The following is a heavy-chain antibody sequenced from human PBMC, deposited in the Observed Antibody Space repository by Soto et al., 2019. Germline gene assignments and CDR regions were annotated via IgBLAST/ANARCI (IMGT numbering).Heavy chain of an antibody. CDR2: INTDESSR. CDR1: GFIFNSYW. Sequence: EVQLVESGGGLVQPGGSLRLSCAASGFIFNSYWMHWVRQAPGKGLVWVSRINTDESSRSYADSVKGRFTISRDNAKNMLYLQMSSLRAEDTAVYFCARDRVPQLGYYGMDVWGQGTTVTVSS. D-gene: IGHD2-2*01. V-gene: IGHV3-74*01. J-gene: IGHJ6*02. CDR3: ARDRVPQLGYYGMDV.